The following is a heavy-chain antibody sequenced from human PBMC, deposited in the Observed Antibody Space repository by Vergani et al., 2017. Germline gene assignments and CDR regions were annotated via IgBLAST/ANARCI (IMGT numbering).Heavy chain of an antibody. Sequence: QVQLVQSGAEVKKPGASVKVSCKASGYTFTRYYIHWVRQAPGQGLEWMGIINPSGGSTNYAQKFQGRVTMTRDTSTSTFYMELSSLRSEDTAVYFCTAPSGYSYTKNAFDVWGQGTMVTVSS. D-gene: IGHD5-18*01. CDR2: INPSGGST. CDR3: TAPSGYSYTKNAFDV. J-gene: IGHJ3*01. CDR1: GYTFTRYY. V-gene: IGHV1-46*03.